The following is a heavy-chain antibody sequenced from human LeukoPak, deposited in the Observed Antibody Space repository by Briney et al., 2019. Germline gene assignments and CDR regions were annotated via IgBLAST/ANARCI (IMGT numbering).Heavy chain of an antibody. CDR3: ARDRPGRWLQSPFDY. D-gene: IGHD5-24*01. V-gene: IGHV1-18*01. J-gene: IGHJ4*02. Sequence: ASVKVSCKASGYTFTSYGISWVRQAPGQGLEWMGWISAYNGNTNYAQKLQGRVTMTTDTSTSTAYMELRSLRSDDTAVYYCARDRPGRWLQSPFDYWGQGTLVTVSS. CDR2: ISAYNGNT. CDR1: GYTFTSYG.